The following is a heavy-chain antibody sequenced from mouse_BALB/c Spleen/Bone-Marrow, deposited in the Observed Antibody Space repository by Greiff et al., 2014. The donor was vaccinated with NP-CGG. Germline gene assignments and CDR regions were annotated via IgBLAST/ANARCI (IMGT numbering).Heavy chain of an antibody. CDR2: INNNGGST. CDR1: GLTFSSYG. V-gene: IGHV5-6-3*01. Sequence: EVKLVESGGGLVQPGGSLKLSCVASGLTFSSYGMSWVRQTPDKGLELVATINNNGGSTYYPDSVKGQFTISRDNAKNTLYLQMSSLKSEDTAMYYCARVYGWYFDVWGAGTTVTVSS. CDR3: ARVYGWYFDV. D-gene: IGHD1-1*01. J-gene: IGHJ1*01.